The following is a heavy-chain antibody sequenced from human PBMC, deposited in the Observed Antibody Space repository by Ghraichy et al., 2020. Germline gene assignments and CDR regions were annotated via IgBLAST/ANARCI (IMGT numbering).Heavy chain of an antibody. Sequence: SETLSLTCVVSGGSISSSNWWTWVRQSPGKGLEWVGDIHHGGNTFYNPSLKSRITMSVDKSSNEFSLKLTSVTAADTAVYYWARARHFGSGGPKNNDGLGVWGRGTTVRVS. CDR1: GGSISSSNW. CDR2: IHHGGNT. D-gene: IGHD3-10*01. V-gene: IGHV4-4*02. CDR3: ARARHFGSGGPKNNDGLGV. J-gene: IGHJ6*02.